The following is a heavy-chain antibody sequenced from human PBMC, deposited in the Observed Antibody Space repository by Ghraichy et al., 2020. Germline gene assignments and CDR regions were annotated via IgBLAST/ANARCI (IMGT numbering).Heavy chain of an antibody. J-gene: IGHJ6*02. V-gene: IGHV3-7*04. CDR3: ARVYYDFWSGYSRMDV. D-gene: IGHD3-3*01. Sequence: GGSLRLSCAASGFTFSSYWMSWVRQAPGKGLEWVANIKQDGSEKYYVDSVKGRFTISRDNAKNSLYLQMNSLRAEDTAVYYCARVYYDFWSGYSRMDVWGQGTTVTVSS. CDR2: IKQDGSEK. CDR1: GFTFSSYW.